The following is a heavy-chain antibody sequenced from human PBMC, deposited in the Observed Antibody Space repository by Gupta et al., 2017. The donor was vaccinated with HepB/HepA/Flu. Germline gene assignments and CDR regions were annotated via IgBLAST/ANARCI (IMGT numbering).Heavy chain of an antibody. J-gene: IGHJ4*02. CDR1: GGSVSSVGSS. V-gene: IGHV4-31*03. Sequence: QVQLQESGPGLVKPSQTLSLTCTVSGGSVSSVGSSWSWIRQHPGKGLEWIGYIYYSGSTSYNPSLKSRVAISLDTSKNQFSLTLSSVTAADTAVYYCARENASGYHPPDCWGQGTLVTVSS. CDR2: IYYSGST. D-gene: IGHD3-22*01. CDR3: ARENASGYHPPDC.